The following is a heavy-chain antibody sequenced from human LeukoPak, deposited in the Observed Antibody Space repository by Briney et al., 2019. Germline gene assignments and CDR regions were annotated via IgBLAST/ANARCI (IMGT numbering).Heavy chain of an antibody. V-gene: IGHV3-21*01. J-gene: IGHJ6*03. Sequence: SMSSYIYYADSVKGRFTISRGNAKNSLYLQMNSLRAEDTAVYYCARHYYDSSGYYYYYYYMDVWGKGTTVTISS. CDR2: SMSSYI. CDR3: ARHYYDSSGYYYYYYYMDV. D-gene: IGHD3-22*01.